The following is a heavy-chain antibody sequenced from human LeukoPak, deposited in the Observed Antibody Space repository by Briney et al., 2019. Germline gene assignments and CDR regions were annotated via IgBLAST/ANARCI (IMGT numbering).Heavy chain of an antibody. J-gene: IGHJ4*02. CDR2: INPSSGDT. CDR3: ARAGHDSSGYSFRLDY. D-gene: IGHD3-22*01. CDR1: GYTFAGHH. V-gene: IGHV1-2*02. Sequence: ASVKVSCKTSGYTFAGHHIHWVRQAPGQGLEWMGWINPSSGDTKYAQNFQDRVIMSRDTSISTAYMDLSRLSSDDTAIHYCARAGHDSSGYSFRLDYWGQGTLVTVSS.